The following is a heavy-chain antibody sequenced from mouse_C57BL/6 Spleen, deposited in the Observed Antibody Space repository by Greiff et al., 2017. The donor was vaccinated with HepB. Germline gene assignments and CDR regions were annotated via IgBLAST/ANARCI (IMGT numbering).Heavy chain of an antibody. CDR3: TRRYYSNYDFAY. Sequence: QVQLQQSGAELVRPGASVTLSCKASGYTFTDYEMHWVKQTPVHGLEWIGAIDPETGGTAYNQKFKGKAILTADKSSSTAYMELRSLTSEDSAVYYCTRRYYSNYDFAYWGQGTLVTVSA. CDR1: GYTFTDYE. D-gene: IGHD2-5*01. CDR2: IDPETGGT. V-gene: IGHV1-15*01. J-gene: IGHJ3*01.